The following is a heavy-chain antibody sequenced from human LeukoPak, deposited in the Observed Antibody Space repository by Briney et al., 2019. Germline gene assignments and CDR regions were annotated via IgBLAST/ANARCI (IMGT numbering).Heavy chain of an antibody. V-gene: IGHV3-21*01. CDR3: ASVLAALTDY. J-gene: IGHJ4*02. CDR1: GFTFSSYS. D-gene: IGHD3-3*02. Sequence: GGSLRLSCAASGFTFSSYSMNWVRQAPGKGLEWVSSISSSSSYIYYADSVKGRFTISRDNAMNSLYLQMNSLRAEDTAVYYCASVLAALTDYWGQGTLVTVSS. CDR2: ISSSSSYI.